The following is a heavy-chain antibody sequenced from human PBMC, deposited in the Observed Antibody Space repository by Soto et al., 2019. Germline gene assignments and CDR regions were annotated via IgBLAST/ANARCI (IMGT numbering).Heavy chain of an antibody. CDR2: ISAYNGNT. Sequence: ASVKVSCKASGYTFTSYGISWVRQAPGQGLEWMGWISAYNGNTNYAQKLQGRVTMTTDTSTSTAYMELRSLRSDDTAVYYCARGVTDYYDSSGYYDPLDYWGQGTLVTVSS. CDR1: GYTFTSYG. V-gene: IGHV1-18*01. CDR3: ARGVTDYYDSSGYYDPLDY. J-gene: IGHJ4*02. D-gene: IGHD3-22*01.